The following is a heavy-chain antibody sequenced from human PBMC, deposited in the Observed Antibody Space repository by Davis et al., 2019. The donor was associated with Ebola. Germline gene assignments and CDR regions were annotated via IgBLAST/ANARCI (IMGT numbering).Heavy chain of an antibody. V-gene: IGHV1-69*06. CDR3: ARENTRYCSSTSCYYYGMDV. J-gene: IGHJ6*02. CDR1: GGTFSSYA. D-gene: IGHD2-2*01. Sequence: SVKVSCKASGGTFSSYAISWVRQAPGQGLEWMGGIIPIFGTANYAQKFQGRVTITADKSTSTAYMELSSLRSDDTAVYYCARENTRYCSSTSCYYYGMDVWGQGTTVTVSS. CDR2: IIPIFGTA.